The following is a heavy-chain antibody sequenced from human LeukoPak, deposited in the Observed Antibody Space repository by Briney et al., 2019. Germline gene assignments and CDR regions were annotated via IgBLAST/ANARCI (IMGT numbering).Heavy chain of an antibody. D-gene: IGHD6-19*01. J-gene: IGHJ4*02. CDR3: ARDGAVAGRLDY. CDR2: IWYDGSNK. Sequence: GRSLRLSCAASGFTFSSYGMHWVRQAPGKGLEWVAVIWYDGSNKCYADSVKGRFTISRDNSKNTLYLQMNSLRAEDTAVYYCARDGAVAGRLDYWGQGTLVTVSS. V-gene: IGHV3-33*01. CDR1: GFTFSSYG.